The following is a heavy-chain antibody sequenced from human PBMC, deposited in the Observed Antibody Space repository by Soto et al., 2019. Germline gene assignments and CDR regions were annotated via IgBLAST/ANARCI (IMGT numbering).Heavy chain of an antibody. CDR3: ARDGCSGSNCLNWFDP. CDR1: GFTFSSYS. Sequence: EVQLVESGGGLVQPGGSLRLSCAASGFTFSSYSMNWVRQAPGKGLEWVSYISSSSTTKYYADSVKGRFTISRDNAKNXLYLQMNSLRAEDTAVYYRARDGCSGSNCLNWFDPWGQGTLVTVSS. CDR2: ISSSSTTK. D-gene: IGHD2-15*01. V-gene: IGHV3-48*01. J-gene: IGHJ5*02.